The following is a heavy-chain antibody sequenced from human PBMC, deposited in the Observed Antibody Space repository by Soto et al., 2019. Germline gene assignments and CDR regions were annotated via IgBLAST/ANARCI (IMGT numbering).Heavy chain of an antibody. Sequence: EVQLVESGGGLVQPGGSLRLSCAASGFTFSTYWMHWVRQAPGKGLVWVSRINSDGRSITYADSVKGRFTISRDNAKNTLYLQMNSLRDEDTAVYYCARVSSDWHFDYWGQGNLVTVSS. V-gene: IGHV3-74*01. CDR1: GFTFSTYW. CDR2: INSDGRSI. D-gene: IGHD6-19*01. J-gene: IGHJ4*02. CDR3: ARVSSDWHFDY.